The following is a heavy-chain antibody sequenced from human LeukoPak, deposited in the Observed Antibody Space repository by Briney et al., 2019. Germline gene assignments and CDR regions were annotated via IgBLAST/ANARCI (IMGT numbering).Heavy chain of an antibody. CDR3: SLARSEYHYGMDV. CDR1: GDSVSSISVA. Sequence: QTLSLTCAISGDSVSSISVAWNWIRQSPSRGLEWLGRTYYRSKWYYEYAVSVKSRINISPDTSRNQFSLQLTSVTPEDTAVYYCSLARSEYHYGMDVWGQGTTVTVSS. J-gene: IGHJ6*02. CDR2: TYYRSKWYY. V-gene: IGHV6-1*01.